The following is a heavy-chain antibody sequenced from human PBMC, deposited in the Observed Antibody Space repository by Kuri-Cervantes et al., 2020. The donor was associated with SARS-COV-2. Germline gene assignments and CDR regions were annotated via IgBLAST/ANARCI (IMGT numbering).Heavy chain of an antibody. J-gene: IGHJ3*02. Sequence: SGPTLVKPTQTLTLTCTFSGFSLSTSGVGVGWIRQPPGKALEWLALIYWDDDKRYSPSLKSRLTITKDTSKNQVVLTVTNMDPVDTATYYCARILGATTVDAFDIWGQGTMVTVSS. CDR1: GFSLSTSGVG. V-gene: IGHV2-5*02. D-gene: IGHD1-26*01. CDR2: IYWDDDK. CDR3: ARILGATTVDAFDI.